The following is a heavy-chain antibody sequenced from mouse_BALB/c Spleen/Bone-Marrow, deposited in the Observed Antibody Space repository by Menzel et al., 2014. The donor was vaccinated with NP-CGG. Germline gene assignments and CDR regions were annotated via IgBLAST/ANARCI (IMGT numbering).Heavy chain of an antibody. Sequence: VQLQESGAELARPGASVKLSCKASGYTFTSYWMQWVKQRPGQGLEWIGAIYPGDGDTRYTQKFKGKATLTADESSSTAYMQLSSLASEDSAVYYCARYYYAMDYWGQGTSVTVSS. V-gene: IGHV1-87*01. CDR1: GYTFTSYW. CDR3: ARYYYAMDY. CDR2: IYPGDGDT. J-gene: IGHJ4*01.